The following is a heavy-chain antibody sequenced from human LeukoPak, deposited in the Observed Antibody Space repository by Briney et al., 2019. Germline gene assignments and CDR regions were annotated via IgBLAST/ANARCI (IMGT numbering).Heavy chain of an antibody. Sequence: SETLSLTCAVYGGSFSGYYWSWIRQPPGKGLEWIGEINHSGSTNYNPSLKSRVTISVDTSKNQFSLKLSSVTAADTAVYYCARGSRCTNGVCYGTFVYWGQGTLVTVSS. CDR2: INHSGST. D-gene: IGHD2-8*01. J-gene: IGHJ4*02. V-gene: IGHV4-34*01. CDR3: ARGSRCTNGVCYGTFVY. CDR1: GGSFSGYY.